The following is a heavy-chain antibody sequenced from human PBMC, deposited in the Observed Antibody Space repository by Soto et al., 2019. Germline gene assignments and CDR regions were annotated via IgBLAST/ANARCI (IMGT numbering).Heavy chain of an antibody. Sequence: QVQLQQWGAGLLKPSETLSLTCAVYGGSLSGYYWTWIRQPPGKGLEWIGEISHRGNTDYNPSLKSRVTISVDMSKNQVSLNLDSVTVADTAVYFCARGYATGWRHVRYWGQGTLVTVSS. CDR3: ARGYATGWRHVRY. J-gene: IGHJ4*02. V-gene: IGHV4-34*01. CDR2: ISHRGNT. CDR1: GGSLSGYY. D-gene: IGHD6-19*01.